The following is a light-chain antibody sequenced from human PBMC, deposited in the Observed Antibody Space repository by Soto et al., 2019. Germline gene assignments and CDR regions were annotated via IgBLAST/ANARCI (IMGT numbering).Light chain of an antibody. CDR2: EVS. V-gene: IGLV2-14*01. CDR1: SSDIGDYNS. J-gene: IGLJ1*01. CDR3: ASYSSGNTLYL. Sequence: QSALTQPASVSESPGQSITISCTGTSSDIGDYNSVSWYQQYPGKAPKLIIYEVSTRPSGVSYRFSGSKSGNTASLTISGLQAEDEADYYCASYSSGNTLYLFGSGTKLTVL.